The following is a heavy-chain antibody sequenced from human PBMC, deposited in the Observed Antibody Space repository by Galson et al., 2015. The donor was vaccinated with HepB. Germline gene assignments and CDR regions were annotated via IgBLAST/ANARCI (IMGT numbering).Heavy chain of an antibody. CDR2: ISSSSSII. V-gene: IGHV3-48*01. D-gene: IGHD2-15*01. Sequence: SLRLSCAATSFTFSSYSMNWVRQAPGKGLEWVSYISSSSSIIYYADPVRGRFTISRDNPKNSLYLQMNSLRAEDSSVYYCSRGEGYCSGGSCYYDYWVQGTLVTASS. CDR3: SRGEGYCSGGSCYYDY. CDR1: SFTFSSYS. J-gene: IGHJ4*02.